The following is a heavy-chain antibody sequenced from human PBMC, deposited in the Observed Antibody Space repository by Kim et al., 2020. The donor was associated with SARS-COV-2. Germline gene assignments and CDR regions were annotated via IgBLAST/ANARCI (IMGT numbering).Heavy chain of an antibody. CDR3: ARKSLTGTGRGFYDY. D-gene: IGHD1-7*01. J-gene: IGHJ4*02. Sequence: NPSRKGRVTMSVDTSKNQFSLKLGSVTAADTAIYYCARKSLTGTGRGFYDYWGQGPLLTVSS. V-gene: IGHV4-39*01.